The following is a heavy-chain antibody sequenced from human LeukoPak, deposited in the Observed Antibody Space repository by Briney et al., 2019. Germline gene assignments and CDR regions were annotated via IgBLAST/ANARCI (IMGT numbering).Heavy chain of an antibody. D-gene: IGHD5-12*01. CDR3: ASENSGTSYYFAD. V-gene: IGHV4-39*01. CDR2: IYYSGCT. J-gene: IGHJ4*02. Sequence: SETLSLTCTVYGGSISSSSYYWRGIRQPPGKGLEWIGSIYYSGCTYYNPARKSRVTITVDTSKNMVSLNLSSETPAGTAVSYCASENSGTSYYFADWGQGTLVTVSS. CDR1: GGSISSSSYY.